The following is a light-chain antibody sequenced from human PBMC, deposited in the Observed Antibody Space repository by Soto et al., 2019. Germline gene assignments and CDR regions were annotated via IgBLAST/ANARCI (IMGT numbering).Light chain of an antibody. J-gene: IGLJ3*02. CDR1: SGHSSYA. CDR2: LSSDGSH. V-gene: IGLV4-69*01. Sequence: QLVLTQSPSASASLGASVKLTCTLSSGHSSYAIAWHQQQPEKGPRYLMKLSSDGSHSKGDGIPDRFSGSNSGAERYLTISSLQSEDEADYYCQTWGTGIQVFGGGTKLTVL. CDR3: QTWGTGIQV.